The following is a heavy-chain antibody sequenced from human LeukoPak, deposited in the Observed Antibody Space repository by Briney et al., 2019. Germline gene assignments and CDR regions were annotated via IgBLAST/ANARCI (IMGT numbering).Heavy chain of an antibody. J-gene: IGHJ4*02. D-gene: IGHD1-1*01. V-gene: IGHV3-7*01. Sequence: GGSLRLSCAASGFTFSTYWMTWVRQAPGKGLEWVANIKQDGSDKYYVDSVKGRFTISKDNAKNSLYLQMNSLRAEDTAVYYCVRDFSRARLERPFDYWGQGTLVTVSS. CDR1: GFTFSTYW. CDR3: VRDFSRARLERPFDY. CDR2: IKQDGSDK.